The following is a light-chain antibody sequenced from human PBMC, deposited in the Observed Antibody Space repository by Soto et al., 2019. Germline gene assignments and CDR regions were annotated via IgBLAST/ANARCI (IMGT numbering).Light chain of an antibody. V-gene: IGLV2-23*02. CDR2: EVS. J-gene: IGLJ2*01. CDR1: SSDVGSYNL. Sequence: QSALTQPASVSGSPGQSITISCTGTSSDVGSYNLVSWYQQHPGKAPKLMIYEVSKRPSGVSNRFSGSKSGNTASLTISGLLAEDEADYYCCSYAGSSTFYVVFGGGTKLTVL. CDR3: CSYAGSSTFYVV.